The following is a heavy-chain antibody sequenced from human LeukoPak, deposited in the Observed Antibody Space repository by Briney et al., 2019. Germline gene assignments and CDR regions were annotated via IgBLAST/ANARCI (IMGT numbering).Heavy chain of an antibody. CDR2: ISYDGSNK. CDR1: GFTFSSYA. Sequence: QPGGSLRLSCAASGFTFSSYAMHWVRQAPGKGLEWVAVISYDGSNKYYADSVKGRFTISRDNSKNTLYLQMNSLRAEDTAVYYCARGHPKAMIVVGEAFDIWGQGTMVTVSS. D-gene: IGHD3-22*01. V-gene: IGHV3-30*04. CDR3: ARGHPKAMIVVGEAFDI. J-gene: IGHJ3*02.